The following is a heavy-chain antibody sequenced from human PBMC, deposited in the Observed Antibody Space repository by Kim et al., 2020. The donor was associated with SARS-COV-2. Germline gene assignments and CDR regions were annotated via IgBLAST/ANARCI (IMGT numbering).Heavy chain of an antibody. D-gene: IGHD3-3*01. CDR3: ARDGGLTIFGLVTADYGMDV. CDR1: GFTFSSYS. V-gene: IGHV3-21*01. CDR2: ISSSSSI. Sequence: GGSLRLSCAASGFTFSSYSMNWVRQAPGKGLEWVSSISSSSSIYYADSVKGRFTISRDNAKNSLYLQMNSLRAEDTAVYYCARDGGLTIFGLVTADYGMDVWGQGTTVTVSS. J-gene: IGHJ6*02.